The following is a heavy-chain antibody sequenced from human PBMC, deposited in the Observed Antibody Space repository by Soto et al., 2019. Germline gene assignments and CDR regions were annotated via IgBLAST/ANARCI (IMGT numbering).Heavy chain of an antibody. D-gene: IGHD5-12*01. CDR3: TAGRDGYKRADY. J-gene: IGHJ4*02. Sequence: EVQLVESGGGLVTPGGSLRLSCAASGFTFSSYSMNWVRQAPGKGLEWVSSISSGSSYIYYADSLTGRFTISRDNAKNSMYLQMNRLRVDDTAVYYCTAGRDGYKRADYWGQGTLVTVSS. CDR2: ISSGSSYI. V-gene: IGHV3-21*06. CDR1: GFTFSSYS.